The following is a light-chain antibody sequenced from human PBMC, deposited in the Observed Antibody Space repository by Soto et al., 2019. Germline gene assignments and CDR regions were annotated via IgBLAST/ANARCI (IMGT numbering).Light chain of an antibody. V-gene: IGKV3-15*01. CDR3: QHYYNWPPIS. CDR1: QSVSSH. J-gene: IGKJ5*01. CDR2: GAS. Sequence: EIVMTQSPATLSVSPGEKTTLSCRASQSVSSHLAWCQQKPGQAPRLLIYGASTRATGVPARFSGSGSGTEFTLTITSLQSEDFAVYYCQHYYNWPPISFGQGTRLDIK.